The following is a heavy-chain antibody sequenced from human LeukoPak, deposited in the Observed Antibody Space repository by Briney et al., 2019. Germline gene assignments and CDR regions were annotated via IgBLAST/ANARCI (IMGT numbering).Heavy chain of an antibody. J-gene: IGHJ5*02. Sequence: GGSLRLSCAASGFTFSSYWMYWFRQAPGEGLVWVSRMNIDGSSISYADSVKGRFTMSRDNAKNTLYLQMNSLRVEDTAVYYCARAGSGDTRMAFDPWGQGTLVTVSS. CDR2: MNIDGSSI. D-gene: IGHD6-25*01. V-gene: IGHV3-74*01. CDR1: GFTFSSYW. CDR3: ARAGSGDTRMAFDP.